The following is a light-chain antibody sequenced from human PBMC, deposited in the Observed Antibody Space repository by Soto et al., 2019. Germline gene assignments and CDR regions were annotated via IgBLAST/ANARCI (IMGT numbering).Light chain of an antibody. J-gene: IGKJ5*01. CDR3: QQANSFPLT. CDR1: QSISDW. CDR2: DAS. V-gene: IGKV1-5*01. Sequence: DIQMTQSPSTLSASVGDRVTITCRASQSISDWLAWFQQKPGKAPKVLIYDASTLESGVPSRFSGSGSGTEFTLTISSLQPEDFATYYCQQANSFPLTFGGGTRLEIK.